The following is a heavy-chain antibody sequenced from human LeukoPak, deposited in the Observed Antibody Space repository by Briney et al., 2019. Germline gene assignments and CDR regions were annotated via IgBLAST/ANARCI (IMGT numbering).Heavy chain of an antibody. CDR2: INPSGD. Sequence: ASVNVSCKASGYTFTSYYMHWVRQAPGQGLEWMGIINPSGDNYAQKFQGRVTMTRDTSTSTVYMELSSLRSEDTAVYYCARDSAWYSSSYVFDYWGQGTLVTASS. CDR1: GYTFTSYY. D-gene: IGHD6-13*01. J-gene: IGHJ4*02. CDR3: ARDSAWYSSSYVFDY. V-gene: IGHV1-46*01.